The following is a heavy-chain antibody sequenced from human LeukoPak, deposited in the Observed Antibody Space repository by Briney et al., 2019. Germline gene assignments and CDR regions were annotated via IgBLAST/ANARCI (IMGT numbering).Heavy chain of an antibody. CDR3: TRDSSLSSFYSSNWSRGGGMDV. D-gene: IGHD6-13*01. Sequence: GSLRLSCAASGFTVTTNYMTWVRQAPGKGLEWVSVIYTGGSTYYADSVKGRFTISRDNSKNTLYLQMNSLRAEDTAVYYCTRDSSLSSFYSSNWSRGGGMDVWGQGTTVTVSS. V-gene: IGHV3-53*01. CDR2: IYTGGST. J-gene: IGHJ6*02. CDR1: GFTVTTNY.